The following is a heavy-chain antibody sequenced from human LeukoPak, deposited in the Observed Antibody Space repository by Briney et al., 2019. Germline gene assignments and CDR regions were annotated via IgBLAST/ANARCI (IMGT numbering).Heavy chain of an antibody. J-gene: IGHJ4*02. V-gene: IGHV3-23*01. CDR3: AKDADYYGSGSYPH. CDR2: ISGSGGST. Sequence: GGSLGLSCAASGFTFSSYAMSWVRQAPGKRLEWVSAISGSGGSTYYADSVKGRFTISRDNSKNTLYLQMNSLRAEDTAVYYCAKDADYYGSGSYPHWGQGTLVTVSS. CDR1: GFTFSSYA. D-gene: IGHD3-10*01.